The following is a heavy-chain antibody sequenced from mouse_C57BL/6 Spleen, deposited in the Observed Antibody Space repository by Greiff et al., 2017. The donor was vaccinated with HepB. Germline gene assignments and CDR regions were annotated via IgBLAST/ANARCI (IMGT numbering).Heavy chain of an antibody. CDR1: GYTFTDYY. J-gene: IGHJ4*01. Sequence: VQLQQSGAELVRPGASVKLSCKASGYTFTDYYINWVKQRPGQGLEWIARIYPGSGNTYYNEKFKGKATLTAEQSSSTAYMQLSSLTSEDSAVYFCAPSYYYAMDYWGQGTSVTVSS. CDR3: APSYYYAMDY. V-gene: IGHV1-76*01. CDR2: IYPGSGNT.